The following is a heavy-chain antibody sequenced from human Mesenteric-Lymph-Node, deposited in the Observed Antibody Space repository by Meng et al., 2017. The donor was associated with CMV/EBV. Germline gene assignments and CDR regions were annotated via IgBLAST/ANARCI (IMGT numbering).Heavy chain of an antibody. J-gene: IGHJ6*02. CDR1: GFTFSSYE. V-gene: IGHV3-48*03. Sequence: GGSLRLSCAASGFTFSSYEMNWVRQAPGKGLEWVSYISSNGSTIYYADSVKGRVTISRDNAKNSLYLQMNSLSAEDTAVYYCARRTGMVITIFGVVTPYGMDVWGQGTTVTVSS. D-gene: IGHD3-3*01. CDR3: ARRTGMVITIFGVVTPYGMDV. CDR2: ISSNGSTI.